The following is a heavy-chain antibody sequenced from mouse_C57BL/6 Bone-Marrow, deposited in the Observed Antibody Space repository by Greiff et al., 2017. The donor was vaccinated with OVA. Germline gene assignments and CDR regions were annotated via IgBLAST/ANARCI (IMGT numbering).Heavy chain of an antibody. J-gene: IGHJ4*01. V-gene: IGHV1-52*01. CDR3: ARCGLKLTGTRGYAMDY. CDR1: GYTFTSYW. CDR2: IDPSDSET. Sequence: QVQLQQPGAELVRPGSSVKLSCKASGYTFTSYWMHWVKQRPIQGLEWIGNIDPSDSETHYNQKFKDKATLTVDKSSSTAYMQLSSLTSEDSAVYYCARCGLKLTGTRGYAMDYWGQGTSVTVSS. D-gene: IGHD4-1*01.